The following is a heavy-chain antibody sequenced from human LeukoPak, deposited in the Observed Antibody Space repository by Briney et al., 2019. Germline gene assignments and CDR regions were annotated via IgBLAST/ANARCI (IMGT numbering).Heavy chain of an antibody. CDR2: IYTSGST. CDR3: AILSFGVDDY. Sequence: SETLSLTCTVSGGSISSYYWSWIRQPAGKGLGWIGRIYTSGSTNYNPSLKSRVTMSVDTSKNQFSLKLSSVTAADTAVYYCAILSFGVDDYWGQGTLVTVSS. V-gene: IGHV4-4*07. J-gene: IGHJ4*02. D-gene: IGHD3-3*01. CDR1: GGSISSYY.